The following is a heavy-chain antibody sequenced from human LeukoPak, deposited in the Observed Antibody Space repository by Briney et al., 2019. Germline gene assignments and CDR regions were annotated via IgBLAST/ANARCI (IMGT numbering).Heavy chain of an antibody. J-gene: IGHJ4*02. Sequence: ASVNVSCKTSGYTFSDYYIHWIRQAPGQGREWVGWINPNSGDTDYAQKFQGRVTMTRDTSISTAYMELNRLRSDDTAVYYCARDLGIAGTTGFDYWGQGTLVTVSS. CDR1: GYTFSDYY. V-gene: IGHV1-2*02. D-gene: IGHD1-26*01. CDR3: ARDLGIAGTTGFDY. CDR2: INPNSGDT.